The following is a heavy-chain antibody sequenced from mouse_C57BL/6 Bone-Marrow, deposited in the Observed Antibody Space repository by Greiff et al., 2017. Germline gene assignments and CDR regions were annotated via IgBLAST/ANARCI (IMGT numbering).Heavy chain of an antibody. Sequence: VQLQQPGAELVKPGASVKMSCKASGYTFPSYWLTWVKQRPGQGLEWIGDIYPTSGRTNYNEKFTCKAILTVDPSSNTAYMQLSSLTSEDSAVFYCARSGPLGRSFDYWGQGTTLTVSS. J-gene: IGHJ2*01. CDR2: IYPTSGRT. CDR3: ARSGPLGRSFDY. CDR1: GYTFPSYW. V-gene: IGHV1-55*01. D-gene: IGHD4-1*01.